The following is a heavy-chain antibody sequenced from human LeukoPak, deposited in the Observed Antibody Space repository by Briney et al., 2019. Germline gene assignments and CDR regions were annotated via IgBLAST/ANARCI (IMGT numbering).Heavy chain of an antibody. CDR1: RGSISTYY. V-gene: IGHV4-59*01. J-gene: IGHJ4*02. D-gene: IGHD5-12*01. CDR2: IYYTGST. CDR3: ARDRGDGYDYLWDY. Sequence: ASETLSLTCTVSRGSISTYYWSWMRQPPGKGLEWIGYIYYTGSTNYNPSLKSRVTISVDTSKNQFSLKLSSVTAADTAVYYCARDRGDGYDYLWDYWGQGTLVTVSS.